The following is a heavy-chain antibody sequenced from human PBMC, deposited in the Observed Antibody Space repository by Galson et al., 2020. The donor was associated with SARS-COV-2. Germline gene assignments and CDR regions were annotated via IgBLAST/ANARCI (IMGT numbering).Heavy chain of an antibody. J-gene: IGHJ6*03. CDR2: IYYSGST. V-gene: IGHV4-59*01. CDR3: ARDIYGDYHYYMDV. Sequence: SETLSLTCTVSGGSISSYYWSWIRQPPGKGLEWIGYIYYSGSTNYNPSLKSRVTISVDTSKNQFSLKLSSVTAADTAVYYCARDIYGDYHYYMDVWGKGTTVTVSS. CDR1: GGSISSYY. D-gene: IGHD4-17*01.